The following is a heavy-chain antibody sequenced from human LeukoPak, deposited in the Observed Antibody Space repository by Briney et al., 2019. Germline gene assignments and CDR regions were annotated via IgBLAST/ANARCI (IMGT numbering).Heavy chain of an antibody. V-gene: IGHV4-61*02. J-gene: IGHJ4*02. CDR2: IYTSGST. CDR3: GRQKGYSDYEVYYFDY. Sequence: PSQTLSLTCTVSGGSISRGSYYWSWIRQPAGKGLEWIGRIYTSGSTNYNPSLKSRVTISVDTSKNQFSLKLSSVTAADTAVYYWGRQKGYSDYEVYYFDYWGQGTLVNVFS. CDR1: GGSISRGSYY. D-gene: IGHD4-11*01.